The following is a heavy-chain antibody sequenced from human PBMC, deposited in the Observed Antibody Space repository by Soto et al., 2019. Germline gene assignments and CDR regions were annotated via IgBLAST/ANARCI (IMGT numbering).Heavy chain of an antibody. CDR2: ISGSDGRT. V-gene: IGHV3-23*01. Sequence: EVQLLESGGGLVRPGGSLRLSCAASGFTFSSYAMSWVRQAPGKGLEWVSTISGSDGRTYSTDSVKGRFTISRDNSRNTAYLQMNSLRVEDTAVYYCPKGVSQYTPLALFDYWGRGTLVTVSS. D-gene: IGHD5-18*01. J-gene: IGHJ4*02. CDR3: PKGVSQYTPLALFDY. CDR1: GFTFSSYA.